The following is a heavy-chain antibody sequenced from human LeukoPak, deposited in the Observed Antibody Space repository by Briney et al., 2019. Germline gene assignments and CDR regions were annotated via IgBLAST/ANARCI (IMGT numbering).Heavy chain of an antibody. Sequence: ASVKVSCKASGYTFTGYYMHWVRQAPGQGLEWMGWINPNSGGTNYAQKFQGRVSMTRDTSINTAYMQLSRLRSDDTAVYYCARSPHILTGENFDYWGQGTVLTVSS. CDR2: INPNSGGT. D-gene: IGHD3-9*01. CDR1: GYTFTGYY. V-gene: IGHV1-2*02. CDR3: ARSPHILTGENFDY. J-gene: IGHJ4*02.